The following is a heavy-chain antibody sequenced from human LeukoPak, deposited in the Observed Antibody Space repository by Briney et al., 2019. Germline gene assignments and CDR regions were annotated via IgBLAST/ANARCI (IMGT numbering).Heavy chain of an antibody. CDR1: GFTFSNYA. Sequence: GGSLRLSCAASGFTFSNYAMSWVRQAPGKGLQWVSAISGSGGRTYYADSVKGRFTISRDNSKSTLYLQMNSLRVEDTAVYYCALNGREIPSGVFDIWGQGTVVTVSS. CDR2: ISGSGGRT. J-gene: IGHJ3*02. D-gene: IGHD3-16*02. V-gene: IGHV3-23*01. CDR3: ALNGREIPSGVFDI.